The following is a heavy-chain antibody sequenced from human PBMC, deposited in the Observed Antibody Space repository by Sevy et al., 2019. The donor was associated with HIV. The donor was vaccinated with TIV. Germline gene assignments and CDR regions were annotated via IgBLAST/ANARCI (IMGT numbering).Heavy chain of an antibody. CDR1: GFTFSSYG. D-gene: IGHD3-10*01. CDR2: IWYDGSNK. J-gene: IGHJ4*02. V-gene: IGHV3-33*01. CDR3: ARDKLPPVMVTMVRGALSYYFDY. Sequence: GGSLRLSCAASGFTFSSYGMHWVRQTPGKGLEWVAVIWYDGSNKYYADSVKGRFTISRDNSKDTLYLQMNSLSAADTAVYYCARDKLPPVMVTMVRGALSYYFDYWGQGTLVTVSS.